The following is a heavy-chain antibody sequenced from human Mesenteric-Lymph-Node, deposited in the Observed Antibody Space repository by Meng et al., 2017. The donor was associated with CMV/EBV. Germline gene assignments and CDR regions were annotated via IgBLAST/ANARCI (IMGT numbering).Heavy chain of an antibody. CDR1: GSTFSSYA. CDR3: AKDGSGNYYRGYFFDF. CDR2: IYSGGNST. J-gene: IGHJ4*02. Sequence: GESLKISCEASGSTFSSYAMSWVRQAPGKGLEWVSLIYSGGNSTYYSDSVKGRFTISRDNSKNTLYLQMNSLRAEDTAIYYCAKDGSGNYYRGYFFDFRGQGTLVTVSS. V-gene: IGHV3-23*03. D-gene: IGHD3-10*01.